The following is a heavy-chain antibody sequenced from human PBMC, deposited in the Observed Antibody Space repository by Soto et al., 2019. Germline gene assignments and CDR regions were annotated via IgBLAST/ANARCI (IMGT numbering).Heavy chain of an antibody. CDR3: ARRIPFGYGMDV. Sequence: GGSLRLCCAASGFTFSSYAMHWVRQAPGKGLEYVSAITSNGGNTDYASSVKGRFTISRDNSKNTLYLQMGSLRAEDMAVYYCARRIPFGYGMDVWGQGTTVTVSS. D-gene: IGHD2-21*01. CDR1: GFTFSSYA. V-gene: IGHV3-64*01. J-gene: IGHJ6*02. CDR2: ITSNGGNT.